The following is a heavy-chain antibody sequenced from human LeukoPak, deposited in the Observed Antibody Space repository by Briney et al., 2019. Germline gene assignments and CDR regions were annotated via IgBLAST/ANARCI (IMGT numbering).Heavy chain of an antibody. V-gene: IGHV1-3*01. CDR2: TNVGNGNT. J-gene: IGHJ1*01. CDR1: GYSFSTHA. Sequence: ASVKVSCKASGYSFSTHAMHWVRQAPGHRLEWMGWTNVGNGNTEYSQKFQGRVTITRDTSASTAYMELSSLRSEDTAVYYCAIPTADSSGYYSPLQHWGQGTLLIVSS. CDR3: AIPTADSSGYYSPLQH. D-gene: IGHD3-22*01.